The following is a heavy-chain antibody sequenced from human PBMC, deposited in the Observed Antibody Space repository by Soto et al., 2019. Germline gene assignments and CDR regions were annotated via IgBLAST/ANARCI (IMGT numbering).Heavy chain of an antibody. D-gene: IGHD2-15*01. CDR3: ARGDCSGGSCYYGLDV. CDR2: IYPGDSDT. Sequence: PGESLKISCKGSGYSFTSYWIGWVRQMPGKGLQWMGIIYPGDSDTRYSPSFQGQVTISADKSISTAYLQWRSLKASDTAMYYCARGDCSGGSCYYGLDVWGQGTTVTVSS. CDR1: GYSFTSYW. V-gene: IGHV5-51*01. J-gene: IGHJ6*02.